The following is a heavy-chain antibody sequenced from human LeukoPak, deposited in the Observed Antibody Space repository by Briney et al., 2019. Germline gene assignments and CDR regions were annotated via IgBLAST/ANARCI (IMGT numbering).Heavy chain of an antibody. J-gene: IGHJ4*02. CDR1: GGSITSYY. CDR3: AREFSGTSIAALVFDS. Sequence: NPSETLSLTCTVSGGSITSYYWTYIRQPAGKGLEWIGRIHSSGGTNYSPSLKSRVTMSLDTSKNQFSLNLSSVTAADTAIYYCAREFSGTSIAALVFDSWGQGTLVTVSS. CDR2: IHSSGGT. D-gene: IGHD6-6*01. V-gene: IGHV4-4*07.